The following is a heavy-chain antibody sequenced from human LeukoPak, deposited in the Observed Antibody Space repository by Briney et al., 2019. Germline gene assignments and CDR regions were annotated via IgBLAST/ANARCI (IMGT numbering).Heavy chain of an antibody. J-gene: IGHJ4*02. CDR2: IYTSGST. Sequence: SETLSLTCTVSGGSISSYYWSWIRQPAGKGLEWIGRIYTSGSTNYNPSLKSRVTMSVDTSKNQFSLKLSSVTAADTAVYYCARELRDLEWLSRRYFDYWGQGTLVTVSS. V-gene: IGHV4-4*07. CDR3: ARELRDLEWLSRRYFDY. D-gene: IGHD3-3*01. CDR1: GGSISSYY.